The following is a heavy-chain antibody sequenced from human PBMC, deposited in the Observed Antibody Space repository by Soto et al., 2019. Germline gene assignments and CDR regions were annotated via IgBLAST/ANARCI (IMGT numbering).Heavy chain of an antibody. CDR2: ISYDGSNK. Sequence: GGSLRLSCAASGFTFSSYGMHWVRQAPGKGLEWVAVISYDGSNKYYADSVKGRFTISRDNSKNTLYLQMNSLRAEDTAVYYCAKEIYVAVAGTRYYYYYGMDVWGQGTTVTVSS. D-gene: IGHD6-19*01. CDR1: GFTFSSYG. V-gene: IGHV3-30*18. J-gene: IGHJ6*02. CDR3: AKEIYVAVAGTRYYYYYGMDV.